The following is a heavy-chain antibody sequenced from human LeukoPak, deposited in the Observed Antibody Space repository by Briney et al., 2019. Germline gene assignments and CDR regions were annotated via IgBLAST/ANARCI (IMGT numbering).Heavy chain of an antibody. D-gene: IGHD3-10*01. Sequence: TSVKVSCKASGFTFTSSAVQWVRQARGQRLEWIGWIVVGSGDTSSAQKFQERVTITRDMSTRTAYMELSSLRSEDTAVYYCGADSMPRGVFSYAFDIWGQGTMVTVSS. V-gene: IGHV1-58*01. CDR2: IVVGSGDT. CDR1: GFTFTSSA. CDR3: GADSMPRGVFSYAFDI. J-gene: IGHJ3*02.